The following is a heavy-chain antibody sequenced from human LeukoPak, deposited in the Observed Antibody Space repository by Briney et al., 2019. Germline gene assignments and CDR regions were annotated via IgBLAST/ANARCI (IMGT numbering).Heavy chain of an antibody. J-gene: IGHJ4*02. Sequence: TSETLSLTCTVSGGSISSGGYYWSWIRQPPGKGLEWIGNIYYSGSTYYKPSLKSRVTISVDTSKKQFSLKLSSVTAADTAVYYCARGGLYYGSGTYIQWDLPDYWGQGTLVTVSS. CDR3: ARGGLYYGSGTYIQWDLPDY. CDR1: GGSISSGGYY. D-gene: IGHD3-10*01. CDR2: IYYSGST. V-gene: IGHV4-30-4*01.